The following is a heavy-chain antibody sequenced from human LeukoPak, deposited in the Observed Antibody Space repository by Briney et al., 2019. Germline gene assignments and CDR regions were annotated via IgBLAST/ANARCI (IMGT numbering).Heavy chain of an antibody. CDR3: AREPIYAHAFDI. CDR2: IYYIGST. J-gene: IGHJ3*02. Sequence: SETLSLTCTVSGGSISSGGYYWSWIRQHPGKGLEWIGYIYYIGSTYYNPSLKSRVTISVDMSKNQFSLKLSPVTAADTAVYYCAREPIYAHAFDIWGQGTVVTVSS. V-gene: IGHV4-31*03. D-gene: IGHD2-2*01. CDR1: GGSISSGGYY.